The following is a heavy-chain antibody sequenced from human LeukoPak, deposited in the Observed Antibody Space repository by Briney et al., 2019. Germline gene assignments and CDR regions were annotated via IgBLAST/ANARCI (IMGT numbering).Heavy chain of an antibody. Sequence: GGPLRLSCAASGFTFSNYPMHWVRQSPGKGLEWVSTISGSGGSTYYADSVKGRFTISRDNSKNALYLQMNSLRAEDTAVYYCAKEFYFATAVWGQGTTVTVS. CDR2: ISGSGGST. J-gene: IGHJ6*02. D-gene: IGHD2-15*01. V-gene: IGHV3-23*01. CDR1: GFTFSNYP. CDR3: AKEFYFATAV.